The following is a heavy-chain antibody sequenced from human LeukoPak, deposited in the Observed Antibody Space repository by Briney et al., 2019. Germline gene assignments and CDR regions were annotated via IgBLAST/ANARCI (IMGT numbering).Heavy chain of an antibody. D-gene: IGHD2-2*02. Sequence: SQTLALTQTVSDGSISSSSYYGGRIRQPRGKGLEWIGSCYYSRCTYYKVSLQSHVTISVDTSKNQFSLKLSSITAADPAVHYCARHSYRTQKRAPFDYWGQGTLVTVSS. J-gene: IGHJ4*02. CDR2: CYYSRCT. CDR3: ARHSYRTQKRAPFDY. CDR1: DGSISSSSYY. V-gene: IGHV4-39*01.